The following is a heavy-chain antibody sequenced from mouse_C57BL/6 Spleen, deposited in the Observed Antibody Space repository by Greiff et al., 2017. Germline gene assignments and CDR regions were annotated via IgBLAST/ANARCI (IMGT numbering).Heavy chain of an antibody. V-gene: IGHV1-64*01. Sequence: QVQLQQPGAELVKPGASVKLSCKASGYTFTSYWMHWVKQRPGQGLEWIGMIHPNSGSTNYNEKFKSKATLTVDKSSSTAYMQLSSLTSEDSAVYYCARFYGSGDGYFDVWGTGTTVTVSS. J-gene: IGHJ1*03. CDR1: GYTFTSYW. CDR2: IHPNSGST. D-gene: IGHD1-1*01. CDR3: ARFYGSGDGYFDV.